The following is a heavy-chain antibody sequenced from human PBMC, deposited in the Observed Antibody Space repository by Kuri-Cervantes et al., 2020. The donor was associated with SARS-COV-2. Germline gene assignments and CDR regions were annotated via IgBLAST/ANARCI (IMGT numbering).Heavy chain of an antibody. CDR1: GGSFSGYY. CDR2: INHSGST. V-gene: IGHV4-34*01. J-gene: IGHJ3*02. CDR3: ARGHWSGYSNAAEMGAFDI. D-gene: IGHD3-3*01. Sequence: SQTLSLTCAVYGGSFSGYYWSWIRQPPGKGLEWIGEINHSGSTNYNPSLKSRVTISVDTSKNQFSLKLSSVTVADTAVYYCARGHWSGYSNAAEMGAFDIWGQGTMVTVSS.